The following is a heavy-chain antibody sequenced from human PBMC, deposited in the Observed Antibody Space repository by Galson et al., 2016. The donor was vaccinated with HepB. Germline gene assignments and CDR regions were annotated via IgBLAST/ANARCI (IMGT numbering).Heavy chain of an antibody. CDR2: LLLPASGAPP. D-gene: IGHD1-26*01. J-gene: IGHJ4*02. CDR1: GFTFGDPA. Sequence: SLRLSCATSGFTFGDPAMNWFRQTPGKGLEWVGVLLLPASGAPPWSSASVKGRFTIPRDESTASAYLQVNSMKTEDTAVYYCSRELSFSGSYYCDYWGQGTLVTVSS. V-gene: IGHV3-49*03. CDR3: SRELSFSGSYYCDY.